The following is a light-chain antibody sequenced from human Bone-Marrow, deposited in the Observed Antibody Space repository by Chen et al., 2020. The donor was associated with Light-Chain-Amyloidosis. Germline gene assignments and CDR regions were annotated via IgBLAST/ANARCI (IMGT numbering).Light chain of an antibody. CDR2: DDS. J-gene: IGLJ3*02. Sequence: SYVLTQPSSVSVAPGQTATIACGGNNIGSTSLHWYQQTPGQAPLLVVYDDSDRPSGIPERLSGSNSEDTATLTISGVEAGDEADYCCQVWDRSSDRPVFGGGTMLTVL. CDR3: QVWDRSSDRPV. CDR1: NIGSTS. V-gene: IGLV3-21*02.